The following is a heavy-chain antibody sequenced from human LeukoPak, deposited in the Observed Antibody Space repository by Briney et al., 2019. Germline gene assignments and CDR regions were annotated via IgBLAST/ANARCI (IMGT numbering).Heavy chain of an antibody. D-gene: IGHD5-18*01. CDR1: GYTYTRYG. J-gene: IGHJ4*02. V-gene: IGHV1-18*01. CDR2: ISAYNGNT. CDR3: ARVVDTAMVPVDY. Sequence: GASVKVSCQASGYTYTRYGISGVRQAPGQGLEWMGWISAYNGNTNYARKLQGRVTMTTDTSTSTAYMELRSLRSDDTAVYYCARVVDTAMVPVDYWGQGTLVTVSS.